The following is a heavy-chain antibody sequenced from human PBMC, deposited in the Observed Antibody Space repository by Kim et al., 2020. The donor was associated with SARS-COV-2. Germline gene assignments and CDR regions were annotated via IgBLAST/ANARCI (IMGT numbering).Heavy chain of an antibody. Sequence: GGSLRLSCAASGFTFSSYSMNWVRQAPGKGLEWVSSISSSSSYIYYADSVKGRFTISRDNAKNSLYLQMNSLRAEDTAVYYCARDDYGGKKRGGFFVYWGQGTLVTVSS. CDR1: GFTFSSYS. J-gene: IGHJ4*02. CDR2: ISSSSSYI. D-gene: IGHD4-17*01. V-gene: IGHV3-21*01. CDR3: ARDDYGGKKRGGFFVY.